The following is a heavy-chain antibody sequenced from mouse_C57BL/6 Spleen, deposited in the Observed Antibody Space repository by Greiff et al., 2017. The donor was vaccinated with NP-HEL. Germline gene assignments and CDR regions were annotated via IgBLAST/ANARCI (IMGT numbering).Heavy chain of an antibody. CDR1: GYTFTSYW. D-gene: IGHD1-1*01. CDR2: IYPGSGST. CDR3: ARGYYGSSSFDY. J-gene: IGHJ2*01. V-gene: IGHV1-55*01. Sequence: QVQLQQPGAELVKPGASVKMSCKASGYTFTSYWITWVKQRPGQGLEWIGDIYPGSGSTNYNEKFKSKATLTVDTSSSTAYMQLSSLTSEDSAVYYCARGYYGSSSFDYWGQGTTLTVSS.